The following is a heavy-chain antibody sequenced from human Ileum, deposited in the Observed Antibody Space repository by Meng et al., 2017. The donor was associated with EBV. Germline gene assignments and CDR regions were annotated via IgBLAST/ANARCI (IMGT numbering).Heavy chain of an antibody. Sequence: QLQEPGPGLVKPSETLSLRCTVSGGSISSSSYYWGWIRQPPGKGLEWIGSMYSSGTTNYNPSLTSRVTISLDTSKNQFSLKLSSVTAADTAVYYCARGSTPAAGAYWGQGTLVTVSS. CDR2: MYSSGTT. CDR1: GGSISSSSYY. D-gene: IGHD6-13*01. V-gene: IGHV4-39*07. J-gene: IGHJ4*02. CDR3: ARGSTPAAGAY.